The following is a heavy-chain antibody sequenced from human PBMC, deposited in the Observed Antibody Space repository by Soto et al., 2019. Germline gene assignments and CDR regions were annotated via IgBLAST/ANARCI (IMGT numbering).Heavy chain of an antibody. J-gene: IGHJ6*03. D-gene: IGHD3-3*01. V-gene: IGHV1-8*01. CDR1: GYTFTSYD. CDR3: ARGFWSGYPYYYYYIDV. CDR2: MNPNSGNT. Sequence: ASVKVSCKASGYTFTSYDINWVRQATGQGLEWMGWMNPNSGNTGYAQKFQGRVTMTRNTSISTAYMELSSLRSEDTAVYYCARGFWSGYPYYYYYIDVWGKGTTVTVSS.